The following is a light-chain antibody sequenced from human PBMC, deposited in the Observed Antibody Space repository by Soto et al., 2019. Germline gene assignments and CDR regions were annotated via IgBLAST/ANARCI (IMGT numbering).Light chain of an antibody. J-gene: IGKJ1*01. V-gene: IGKV3-20*01. Sequence: EIVLTQSPGTLSLSPGERATLSCRASQSISSSYLAWYQQKPGQAPRLLVYGASSRATGIPDRVSGSGSGTDFTVTISRLEPEDFALYYCQQYSSTFWTFGQGTKVEIK. CDR3: QQYSSTFWT. CDR1: QSISSSY. CDR2: GAS.